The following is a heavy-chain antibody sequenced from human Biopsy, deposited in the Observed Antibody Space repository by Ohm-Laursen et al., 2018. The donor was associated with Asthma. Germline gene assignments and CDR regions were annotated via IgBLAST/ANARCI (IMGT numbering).Heavy chain of an antibody. J-gene: IGHJ4*02. CDR2: IYHSGSI. CDR1: GVSISSGGYS. Sequence: TLSLTCAVSGVSISSGGYSWSWIRQPPGKGLEWIGYIYHSGSIYYNPSLKSRVTISVDRSKNQFSLKLSSVTAADTAVYYCARVKDGYNFDYWGQGTLATVSS. D-gene: IGHD5-24*01. CDR3: ARVKDGYNFDY. V-gene: IGHV4-30-2*01.